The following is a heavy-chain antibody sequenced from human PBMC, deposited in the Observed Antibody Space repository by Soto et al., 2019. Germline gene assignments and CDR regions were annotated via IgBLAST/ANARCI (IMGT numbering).Heavy chain of an antibody. D-gene: IGHD6-13*01. CDR2: VYRTGST. Sequence: QVQLQESGPGLVKPSGTLSLTCAVSGGSISTSNWWSWVRHPPGKGLEWIGEVYRTGSTNYNPSLQSRLTISVDKSKNQFSQTLTSVTAADTAVYYCARARATIAAAAIFDCWGQGTLVTVSS. V-gene: IGHV4-4*02. CDR1: GGSISTSNW. J-gene: IGHJ4*02. CDR3: ARARATIAAAAIFDC.